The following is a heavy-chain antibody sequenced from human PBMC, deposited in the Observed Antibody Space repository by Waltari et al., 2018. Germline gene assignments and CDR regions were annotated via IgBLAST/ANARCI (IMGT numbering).Heavy chain of an antibody. CDR2: IYNTGST. D-gene: IGHD3-16*02. Sequence: QVQLQESGPGLVKPSQTLSLTCTVSGGSITTANYYWNWIRQPADKGLEWIGRIYNTGSTTYNPSLKSRVTISVDTSKNQFSLNLKSVTAADTAVYYCARVPTPPNYDYIWGSYRSYYFDYWGQGTLVTVSS. CDR3: ARVPTPPNYDYIWGSYRSYYFDY. J-gene: IGHJ4*02. CDR1: GGSITTANYY. V-gene: IGHV4-61*02.